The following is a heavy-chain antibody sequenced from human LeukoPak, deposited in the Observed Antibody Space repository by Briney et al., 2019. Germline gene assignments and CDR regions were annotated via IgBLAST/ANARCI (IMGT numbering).Heavy chain of an antibody. Sequence: GGSLRLSCAASGFTFSDYYMSWIRQAPGKGLEWVSYISSSGSTIYYADSVKGRFTTSRDNAKNSLYLQMNSLRAEDTAVYYCARAGFTIYLTGADYGMDVWGQGTTVTVSS. V-gene: IGHV3-11*01. CDR1: GFTFSDYY. CDR2: ISSSGSTI. D-gene: IGHD3-9*01. CDR3: ARAGFTIYLTGADYGMDV. J-gene: IGHJ6*02.